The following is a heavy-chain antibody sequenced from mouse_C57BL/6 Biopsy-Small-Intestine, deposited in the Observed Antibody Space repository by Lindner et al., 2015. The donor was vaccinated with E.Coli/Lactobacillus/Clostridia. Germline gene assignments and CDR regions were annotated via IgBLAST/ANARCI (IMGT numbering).Heavy chain of an antibody. CDR3: VRFYDDYYGGHFDV. CDR2: IRSQSNKFAT. Sequence: VQLQESGGDLVQPKGSLKLSCAASGFTFSTYAMHWVRQAPGKGLEWVARIRSQSNKFATYYADSVKDRITISRDDSQSVLYLQMNNLKTEDTAMYYCVRFYDDYYGGHFDVWGTGTTVTVSS. CDR1: GFTFSTYA. V-gene: IGHV10-3*01. D-gene: IGHD2-3*01. J-gene: IGHJ1*03.